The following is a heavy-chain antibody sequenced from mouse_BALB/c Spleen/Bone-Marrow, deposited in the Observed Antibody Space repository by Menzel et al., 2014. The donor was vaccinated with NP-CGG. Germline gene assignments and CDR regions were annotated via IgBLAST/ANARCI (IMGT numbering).Heavy chain of an antibody. CDR3: TRGDGNYWYFDV. J-gene: IGHJ1*01. CDR1: GYTFTSYW. Sequence: GSELVRPGASVKLSCKASGYTFTSYWMHWVKQRHGQGLEWIGNIYPGSGSTNYDEKFKSRGTLTVDTSSSTAYMHLSSLTSEDSAVYYCTRGDGNYWYFDVWGAGTTVTVSS. CDR2: IYPGSGST. D-gene: IGHD2-1*01. V-gene: IGHV1S22*01.